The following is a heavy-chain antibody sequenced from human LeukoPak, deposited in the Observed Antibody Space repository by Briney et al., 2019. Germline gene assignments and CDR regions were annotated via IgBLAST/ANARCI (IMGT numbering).Heavy chain of an antibody. J-gene: IGHJ3*01. CDR3: ARGFYDSSGYSHDAFDV. Sequence: ASVKVSCKASGYTFTSYTGYDINWVRQASGQGLEWMGWMNPTGGKTGYAQMFQGRVTMTWDTSLNTVYMELSGLTSEDTAVYYCARGFYDSSGYSHDAFDVWGQGSMVTVSS. D-gene: IGHD3-22*01. CDR2: MNPTGGKT. CDR1: GYTFTSYTGYD. V-gene: IGHV1-8*01.